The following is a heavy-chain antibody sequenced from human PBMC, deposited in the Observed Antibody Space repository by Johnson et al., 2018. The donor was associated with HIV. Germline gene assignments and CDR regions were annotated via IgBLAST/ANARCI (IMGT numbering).Heavy chain of an antibody. CDR3: ARKYNFWSGYSGEDAFDI. Sequence: QVQLVESGGGVVQPGGSLRLSCAASGFTFSSYGMHWVRQAPGKGLEWVVFVRYDGSNKYYADSVKGRFTISRDNSKNTLYLQMNSLRVDDTAVYYWARKYNFWSGYSGEDAFDIWGQGTMVTVSS. V-gene: IGHV3-30*02. J-gene: IGHJ3*02. CDR2: VRYDGSNK. CDR1: GFTFSSYG. D-gene: IGHD3-3*01.